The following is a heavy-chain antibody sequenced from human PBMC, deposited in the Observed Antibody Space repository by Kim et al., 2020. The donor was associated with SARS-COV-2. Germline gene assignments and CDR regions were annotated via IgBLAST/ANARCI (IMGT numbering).Heavy chain of an antibody. V-gene: IGHV3-21*01. J-gene: IGHJ5*02. CDR2: ISSSSSYI. Sequence: GGSLRLSCAASGFTFSSYSMNWVRQAPGKGLEWVSSISSSSSYIYYADSVKGRFTISRDNAKNSLYLQMNSLRAEDTAVYYCARDSGYSYGPGRFDPWGQGTLVTVSS. D-gene: IGHD5-18*01. CDR1: GFTFSSYS. CDR3: ARDSGYSYGPGRFDP.